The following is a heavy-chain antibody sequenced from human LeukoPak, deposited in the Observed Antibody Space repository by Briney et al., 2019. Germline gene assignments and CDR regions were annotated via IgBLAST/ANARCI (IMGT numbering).Heavy chain of an antibody. CDR1: GYTFTSYG. J-gene: IGHJ3*02. Sequence: ASVKVSCKASGYTFTSYGISWVRQAPGQGLEWMGWISANNGYTNYAQKLQGRVTMTTDTSTTTTYMELTSLTSDDTAVYYCARDEHYYGSGTYYRRASTFDIWGQGTMVTVSS. CDR2: ISANNGYT. V-gene: IGHV1-18*04. D-gene: IGHD3-10*01. CDR3: ARDEHYYGSGTYYRRASTFDI.